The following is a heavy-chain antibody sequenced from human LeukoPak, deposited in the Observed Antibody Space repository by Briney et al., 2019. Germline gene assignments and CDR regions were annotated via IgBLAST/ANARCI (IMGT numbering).Heavy chain of an antibody. Sequence: RSGGSLRLSCAASGFTLSSYAMSWVRQAPGKGLEWVSGISGSGGSTYYADSVKGRFTISRDNSKNTLFLQMNNLRAEDTAVYYCAKDRDSHLERGSDYWGQGILVTVSS. CDR2: ISGSGGST. CDR3: AKDRDSHLERGSDY. CDR1: GFTLSSYA. D-gene: IGHD3-3*01. J-gene: IGHJ4*02. V-gene: IGHV3-23*01.